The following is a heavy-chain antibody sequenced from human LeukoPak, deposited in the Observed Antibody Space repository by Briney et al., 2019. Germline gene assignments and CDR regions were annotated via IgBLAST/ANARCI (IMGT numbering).Heavy chain of an antibody. D-gene: IGHD6-6*01. Sequence: SETLSLTCTVSGGSISTYYWNWIRQPPGKGLEWIGCIYHSGSTDYNPSLQSRVTISVDTSKNQFSLNLNSVTAADTAVYYCARGGAARLHFQNWGQGTLVTVSS. CDR3: ARGGAARLHFQN. CDR2: IYHSGST. J-gene: IGHJ1*01. CDR1: GGSISTYY. V-gene: IGHV4-59*01.